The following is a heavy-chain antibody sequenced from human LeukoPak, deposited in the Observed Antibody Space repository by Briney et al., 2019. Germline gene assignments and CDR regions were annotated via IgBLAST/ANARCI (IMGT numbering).Heavy chain of an antibody. CDR3: ARGHVWGSYRPFDY. Sequence: ASVKVSCKASGFTFIGYYFYWARQAPGQGLEWMGWINGNTGGTNYAQKFQGRVTMTRDTSISTAYMELNRLRSDDTAVYYCARGHVWGSYRPFDYWGQGTLVTVSS. V-gene: IGHV1-2*02. CDR2: INGNTGGT. D-gene: IGHD3-16*02. CDR1: GFTFIGYY. J-gene: IGHJ4*02.